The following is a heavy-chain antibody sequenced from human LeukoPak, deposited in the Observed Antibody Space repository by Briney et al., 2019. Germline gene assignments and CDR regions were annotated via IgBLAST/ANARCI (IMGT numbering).Heavy chain of an antibody. CDR1: GFTFSSYT. D-gene: IGHD5-24*01. V-gene: IGHV3-23*01. CDR2: VSGSGGST. J-gene: IGHJ4*02. CDR3: ARDRGRDGYSLDY. Sequence: PGGSLRLSCAASGFTFSSYTMSWVRQAPGKGLEWVSGVSGSGGSTHYADSVKGRFTISRDNSKNTLYLQMNSLRAEDTAVYYCARDRGRDGYSLDYWGQGTLVTVSS.